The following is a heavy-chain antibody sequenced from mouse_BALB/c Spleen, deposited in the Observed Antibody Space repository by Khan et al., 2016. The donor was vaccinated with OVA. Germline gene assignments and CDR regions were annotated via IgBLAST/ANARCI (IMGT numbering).Heavy chain of an antibody. D-gene: IGHD1-1*01. J-gene: IGHJ3*01. CDR2: INPYNGGT. CDR3: ARGNYYGSNSWFAY. CDR1: GYSFTDYT. V-gene: IGHV1-18*01. Sequence: EVQLQQSGPELVKPGASMKISCKTSGYSFTDYTMNWVKQSHGKNLEWIGLINPYNGGTTYNQKFKGKATLTVDKSSSTAYMELLSLTSEDSAVYYGARGNYYGSNSWFAYWGQGTLVTVSA.